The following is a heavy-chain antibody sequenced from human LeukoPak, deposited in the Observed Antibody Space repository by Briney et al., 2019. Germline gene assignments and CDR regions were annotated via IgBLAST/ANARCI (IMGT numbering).Heavy chain of an antibody. CDR3: ARDGVGFDY. J-gene: IGHJ4*02. V-gene: IGHV3-33*01. CDR2: IWYDGSNK. Sequence: WVAVIWYDGSNKYYADSVKGRFTISRDNSKNTLYLQTNSLRAEDMAVYYCARDGVGFDYWGQGTLVTVSS. D-gene: IGHD3-3*01.